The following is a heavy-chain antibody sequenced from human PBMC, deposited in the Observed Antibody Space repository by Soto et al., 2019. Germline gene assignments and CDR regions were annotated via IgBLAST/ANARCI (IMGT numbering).Heavy chain of an antibody. CDR1: GFTFSSYS. CDR3: ARDLNQEDAFDI. J-gene: IGHJ3*02. CDR2: ISSSSSYI. D-gene: IGHD2-2*01. V-gene: IGHV3-21*01. Sequence: GGSLRLSCAASGFTFSSYSMSWVRQAPGKGLECVSSISSSSSYIYYADSVKGRFTISRDNAKNSLYLQMNSLRAEDTAVYYCARDLNQEDAFDIWGQGTMVTVSS.